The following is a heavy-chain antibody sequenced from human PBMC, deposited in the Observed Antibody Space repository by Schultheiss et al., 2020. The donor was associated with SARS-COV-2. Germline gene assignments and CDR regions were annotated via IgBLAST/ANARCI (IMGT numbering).Heavy chain of an antibody. CDR3: ARTGRHSIGDAFDI. CDR2: INPSGGST. D-gene: IGHD6-25*01. CDR1: GYTFTSYY. J-gene: IGHJ3*02. V-gene: IGHV1-46*01. Sequence: ASVKVSCKASGYTFTSYYMHWVRQAPGQGLEWMGIINPSGGSTSYAQKFQGRVTMTTDTSTSTAYMELRSLRSDDTAVYYCARTGRHSIGDAFDIWGQGTMVTVSS.